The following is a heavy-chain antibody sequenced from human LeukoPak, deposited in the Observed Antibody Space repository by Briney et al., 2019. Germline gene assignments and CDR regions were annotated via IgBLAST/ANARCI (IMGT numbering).Heavy chain of an antibody. D-gene: IGHD4-23*01. J-gene: IGHJ4*02. Sequence: GGSLRLSCAASGFTFSSHSMNWVRQAPGKGLEWVSYISSSSSTIYYADSVKGRFTISRDNAKNSLYLQMNSLRAEDTALYYCARDRVDYGGNSLPYWGQGTLVTVSS. CDR3: ARDRVDYGGNSLPY. CDR1: GFTFSSHS. V-gene: IGHV3-48*04. CDR2: ISSSSSTI.